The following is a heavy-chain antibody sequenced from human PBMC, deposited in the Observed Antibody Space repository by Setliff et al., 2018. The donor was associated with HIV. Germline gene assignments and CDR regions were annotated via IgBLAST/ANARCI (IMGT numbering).Heavy chain of an antibody. CDR1: GFSLSNYG. Sequence: GGSLRLSCAASGFSLSNYGMHWVRQAPGKWLEWVAFIRNDGSNIFYGDTVKGRFTISRDNSKNSLYLQMNSLRAEDTAVYYCAKDHATSSWFTALLDYWGQGALVTVSS. J-gene: IGHJ4*02. CDR3: AKDHATSSWFTALLDY. V-gene: IGHV3-30*02. D-gene: IGHD6-13*01. CDR2: IRNDGSNI.